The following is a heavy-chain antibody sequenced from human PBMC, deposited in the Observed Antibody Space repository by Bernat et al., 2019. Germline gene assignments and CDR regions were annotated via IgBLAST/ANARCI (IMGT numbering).Heavy chain of an antibody. D-gene: IGHD3-3*01. V-gene: IGHV4-39*01. J-gene: IGHJ5*02. CDR2: IYYSGST. CDR1: GGTISSSSYY. CDR3: ARHTIFGVVRNWFDP. Sequence: QLQLQESGPGLVKPSETLSPTCTVSGGTISSSSYYWGWIRQPPGKGLEWIGSIYYSGSTYYNPSLKSRVTISVDTSKNQFSLKLSSVTAADTAVYYCARHTIFGVVRNWFDPWGQGTLVTVSS.